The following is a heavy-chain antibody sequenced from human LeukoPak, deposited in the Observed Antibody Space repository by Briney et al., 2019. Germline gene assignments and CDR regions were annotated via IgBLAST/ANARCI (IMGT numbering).Heavy chain of an antibody. CDR1: GFTFSSYG. CDR2: IWYDGSNK. V-gene: IGHV3-33*01. J-gene: IGHJ5*02. CDR3: ARESSGYSP. D-gene: IGHD3-22*01. Sequence: GGSLRLSCAASGFTFSSYGMHWVRQAPGKGLEWVAVIWYDGSNKYYADSVKGRFTISRDNSKNTLYLQMNSLRAEDTAVYSCARESSGYSPWGQGTLVTVSS.